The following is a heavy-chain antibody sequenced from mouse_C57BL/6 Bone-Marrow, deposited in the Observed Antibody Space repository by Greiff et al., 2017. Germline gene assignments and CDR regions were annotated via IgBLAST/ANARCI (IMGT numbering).Heavy chain of an antibody. J-gene: IGHJ3*01. CDR3: ARGGYYYGSSPWFAY. V-gene: IGHV3-1*01. CDR1: GYSITSGYD. D-gene: IGHD1-1*01. CDR2: ISYSGST. Sequence: EVQLVESGPGMVKPSQSLSLTCTVTGYSITSGYDWHWIRHFPGNKLEWMGYISYSGSTNYNPSLKSRISITHDTSKNHFVRKLNSVTTEDTATYYCARGGYYYGSSPWFAYWGQGTLVTVSA.